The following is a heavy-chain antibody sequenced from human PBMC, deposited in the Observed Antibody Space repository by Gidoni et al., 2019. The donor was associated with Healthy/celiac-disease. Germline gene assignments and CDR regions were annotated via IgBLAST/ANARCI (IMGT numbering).Heavy chain of an antibody. V-gene: IGHV3-23*01. CDR3: AKDQDVRGYYYWSLGFDY. J-gene: IGHJ4*02. D-gene: IGHD3-22*01. CDR2: ISGSGGST. Sequence: EVQLLESGGGLVQPGGSLRLSCAASGFTVSSYAMSWVRQAPGKGLEWVSAISGSGGSTYYADSVKGRFTISRDNSKNTLYLQMNSLRAEDTAVYYCAKDQDVRGYYYWSLGFDYWGQGTLVTVSS. CDR1: GFTVSSYA.